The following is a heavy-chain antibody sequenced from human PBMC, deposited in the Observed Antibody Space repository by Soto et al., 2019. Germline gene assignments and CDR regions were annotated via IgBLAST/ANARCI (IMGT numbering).Heavy chain of an antibody. J-gene: IGHJ4*02. D-gene: IGHD3-22*01. CDR1: GGTFSSYA. V-gene: IGHV1-69*13. CDR2: IIPIFGTA. CDR3: ARETADTYYYDSSGYYDY. Sequence: GPSVKVSCKASGGTFSSYAISWVRQAPGQGLEWMGGIIPIFGTANYAQKFQGRVTITADESTSTAYMELSSLRSEDTAVYYCARETADTYYYDSSGYYDYWGQGTLVTVSS.